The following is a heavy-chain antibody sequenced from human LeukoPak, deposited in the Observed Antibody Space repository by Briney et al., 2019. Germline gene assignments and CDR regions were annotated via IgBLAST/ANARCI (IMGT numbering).Heavy chain of an antibody. CDR3: TKAGDSTGSDLTPFGY. Sequence: PGGSLRLSCAASGFTFSSYAMHWVRQAPGKGLEWVAVISYDGSNKYYADSVKGRFTISRDDSKNTAYLQMSSLKTEDTAVYYCTKAGDSTGSDLTPFGYWGQGTLVTVSS. CDR1: GFTFSSYA. D-gene: IGHD3-22*01. CDR2: ISYDGSNK. J-gene: IGHJ4*02. V-gene: IGHV3-30-3*01.